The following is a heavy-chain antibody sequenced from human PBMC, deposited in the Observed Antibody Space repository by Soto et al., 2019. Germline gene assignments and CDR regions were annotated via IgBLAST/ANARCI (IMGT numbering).Heavy chain of an antibody. J-gene: IGHJ3*02. CDR1: AFTFRSYA. Sequence: EEQLLESGGGLVRPGGSLRLSCAASAFTFRSYAISWVRQAPGKGLEWVSAITASADTTYYADSVKGRFTISRDNSKNTLYLRMNSLRAEDTAVYYCAKVMPLRDGTSTSCLGAFDIWGQGTMVTVS. D-gene: IGHD2-2*01. CDR2: ITASADTT. CDR3: AKVMPLRDGTSTSCLGAFDI. V-gene: IGHV3-23*01.